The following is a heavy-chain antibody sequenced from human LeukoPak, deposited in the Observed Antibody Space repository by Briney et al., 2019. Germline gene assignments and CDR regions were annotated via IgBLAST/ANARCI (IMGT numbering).Heavy chain of an antibody. CDR1: GFTFSSYS. CDR2: ISYDGSNK. V-gene: IGHV3-30-3*01. Sequence: GGSLRLSCAASGFTFSSYSMHWVRQAPGKGLEWVAVISYDGSNKYYADSVKGRFTISRDNSKNTLYLQMNSLRAEDTAVYYCAWLGNVVPAAHIRDAFDIWGQGTMVTVSS. CDR3: AWLGNVVPAAHIRDAFDI. J-gene: IGHJ3*02. D-gene: IGHD2-2*01.